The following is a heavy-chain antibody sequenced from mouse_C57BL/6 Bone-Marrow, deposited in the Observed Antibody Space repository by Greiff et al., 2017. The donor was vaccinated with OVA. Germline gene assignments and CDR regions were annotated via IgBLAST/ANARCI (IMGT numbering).Heavy chain of an antibody. J-gene: IGHJ2*01. CDR2: INPNNGGT. CDR3: ASSEGMITAFFDY. Sequence: EVQLQQSGPELVKPGASVKISCKASGYRFTDYYMNWVKQSHGKSLEWIGDINPNNGGTSYNQKFKGKATLTVDKSSSTAYMELRSLTSEDSAVYYCASSEGMITAFFDYWGQGTTLTVSS. D-gene: IGHD2-4*01. CDR1: GYRFTDYY. V-gene: IGHV1-26*01.